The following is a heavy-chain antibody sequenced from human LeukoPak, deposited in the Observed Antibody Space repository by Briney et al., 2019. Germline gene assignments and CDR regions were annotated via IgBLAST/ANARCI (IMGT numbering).Heavy chain of an antibody. CDR2: INSDGSST. D-gene: IGHD5-24*01. J-gene: IGHJ4*02. CDR3: ASKRWLQSSFDY. V-gene: IGHV3-74*01. Sequence: GGSLRLSCAASGFTFSNAWMSWVRQAPGKGLVWVSRINSDGSSTSYADSVKGRFTISRDNAKNTVYLQMNSLRAEDTAVYYCASKRWLQSSFDYWGQGTLVTVSS. CDR1: GFTFSNAW.